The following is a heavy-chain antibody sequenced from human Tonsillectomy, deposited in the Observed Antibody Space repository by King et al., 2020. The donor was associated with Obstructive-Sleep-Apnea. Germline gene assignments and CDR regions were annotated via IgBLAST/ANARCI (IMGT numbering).Heavy chain of an antibody. D-gene: IGHD3-16*02. J-gene: IGHJ3*02. CDR3: ARALVWGSYPNDAFDI. CDR2: IKQDGSER. Sequence: VQLVESGGGLVQPGGSLRLSCAASGFTFSSYWWTWVRQAPGKGREWVANIKQDGSERSYVDSVKGRFTISRDNAKNSLYLQINSLRADNTAVFYCARALVWGSYPNDAFDIWGQGTMVTVSS. V-gene: IGHV3-7*01. CDR1: GFTFSSYW.